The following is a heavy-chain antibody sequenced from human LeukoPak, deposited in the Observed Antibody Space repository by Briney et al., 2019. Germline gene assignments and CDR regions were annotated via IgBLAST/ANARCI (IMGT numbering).Heavy chain of an antibody. CDR1: GGSISSGDYY. CDR3: ARRALTGTEVLMDY. CDR2: IYYSGST. Sequence: SQTLSLTCTVSGGSISSGDYYWSWIRQPPGKGLEWIGYIYYSGSTYYNPSLKSRVTISVDTSKNQFSLKLSSVTAADTAVYYCARRALTGTEVLMDYWGQGTLVTVSS. V-gene: IGHV4-30-4*01. D-gene: IGHD1-7*01. J-gene: IGHJ4*02.